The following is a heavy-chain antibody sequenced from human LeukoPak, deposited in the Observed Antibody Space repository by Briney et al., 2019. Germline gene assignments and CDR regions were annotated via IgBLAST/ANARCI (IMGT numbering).Heavy chain of an antibody. CDR1: GGSFSDYY. Sequence: SETLSLTCAVYGGSFSDYYWSWIRQPPGKGLEWIGEINHSGTTNYSPSLKSRVSISVDTSKNQFSLKLNSVTAADAAMYYCASHYSSGSYRYTGSFDSWGQGMLVNVSS. J-gene: IGHJ4*02. D-gene: IGHD3-16*02. CDR2: INHSGTT. V-gene: IGHV4-34*01. CDR3: ASHYSSGSYRYTGSFDS.